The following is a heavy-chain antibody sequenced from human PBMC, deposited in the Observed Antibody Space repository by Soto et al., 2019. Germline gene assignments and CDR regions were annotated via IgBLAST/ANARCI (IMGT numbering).Heavy chain of an antibody. V-gene: IGHV2-70*13. CDR2: IERDDDDK. Sequence: SGPTLVNPTQTLTLTCTFSGFSLSTSAVGVGWIRQPPGKALEWLALIERDDDDKYYSTSLKTRLTISKDTRKNQVVLTMANMDPADTATYYCARSIRGPRRFNGMDVWGQGTTVTVSS. CDR3: ARSIRGPRRFNGMDV. J-gene: IGHJ6*02. D-gene: IGHD1-20*01. CDR1: GFSLSTSAVG.